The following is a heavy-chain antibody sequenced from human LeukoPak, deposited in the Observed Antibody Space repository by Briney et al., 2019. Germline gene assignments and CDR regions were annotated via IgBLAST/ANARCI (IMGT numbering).Heavy chain of an antibody. D-gene: IGHD4-11*01. CDR2: IYPGDSDT. CDR3: ASLQRDGSDAFDI. CDR1: GYSFTSYW. Sequence: GGSLKISCKGSGYSFTSYWIGWVRQMPGKGLEWMGIIYPGDSDTRYSPSFQGQVTISADKSISTAYLQWSSLKASDTAMYYCASLQRDGSDAFDIWGQGTMVTVSS. J-gene: IGHJ3*02. V-gene: IGHV5-51*01.